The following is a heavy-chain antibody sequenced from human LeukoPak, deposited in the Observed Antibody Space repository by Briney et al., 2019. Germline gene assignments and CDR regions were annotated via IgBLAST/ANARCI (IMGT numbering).Heavy chain of an antibody. V-gene: IGHV4-39*01. J-gene: IGHJ4*02. Sequence: SETLSLTCTVSGGSISSSSYYWGWIRQPPGKGLEWIGSIYYSGSTYYNPSLKSRVTISVDTSKNQFSLKLSSVTAADTAVYYCAQSGGSGLDYWGQGTLVTVSS. CDR1: GGSISSSSYY. CDR2: IYYSGST. CDR3: AQSGGSGLDY. D-gene: IGHD3-22*01.